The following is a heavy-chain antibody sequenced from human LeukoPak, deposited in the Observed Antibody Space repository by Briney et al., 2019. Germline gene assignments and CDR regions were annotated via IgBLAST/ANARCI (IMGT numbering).Heavy chain of an antibody. J-gene: IGHJ4*02. D-gene: IGHD4/OR15-4a*01. CDR3: TRHLIGATPFDY. CDR1: GFTFSDSA. V-gene: IGHV3-73*01. Sequence: GGSLKLSCAASGFTFSDSAFHWVRQASGKGLEWVGRIRSKPNNYATAYTASVKGRFTNSRDDSKNTAYLQMNSLNTEDTAMYYCTRHLIGATPFDYWGQGTLVSVSS. CDR2: IRSKPNNYAT.